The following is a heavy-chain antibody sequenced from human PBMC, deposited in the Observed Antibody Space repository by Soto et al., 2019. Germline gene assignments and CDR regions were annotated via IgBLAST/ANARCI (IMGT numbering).Heavy chain of an antibody. Sequence: SETLSLTCTVSGGSISSSSYYWGWIRQPPGKGLEWIGSIYYSGSTYYNPSLKSRDTISVDTSKNQFSLKLSSVTAADTAVYYCARYKRLRTTSDYWGQGTLVTVSS. CDR1: GGSISSSSYY. CDR2: IYYSGST. D-gene: IGHD1-7*01. J-gene: IGHJ4*02. V-gene: IGHV4-39*01. CDR3: ARYKRLRTTSDY.